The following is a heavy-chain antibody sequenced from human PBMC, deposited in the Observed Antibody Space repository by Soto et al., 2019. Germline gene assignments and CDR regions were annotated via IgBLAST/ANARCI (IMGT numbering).Heavy chain of an antibody. Sequence: GASVKVSWKASGYTFTSYAMNWVRQAPGQGLEWMGWINTNTGNPTYAQGFTGRFVFSLDTSVSTAYLQICSLKAEDTAVYYCAREKGLYYDFWSGHRMLAPWAQGTLVTVSS. CDR3: AREKGLYYDFWSGHRMLAP. V-gene: IGHV7-4-1*01. D-gene: IGHD3-3*01. J-gene: IGHJ5*02. CDR1: GYTFTSYA. CDR2: INTNTGNP.